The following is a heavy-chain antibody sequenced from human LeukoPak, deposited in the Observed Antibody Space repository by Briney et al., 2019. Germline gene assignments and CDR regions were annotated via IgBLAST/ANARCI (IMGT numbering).Heavy chain of an antibody. Sequence: SETLSHTCTVSGGSISSSSYYWGWIRQPPGKGLEWIGYIYYSGSAYYNPSLKSRVTVSVDTSKNHFSLKLSSVTAADTAVYYCARHSGTYYADFDSWGQGTLVTVSS. CDR3: ARHSGTYYADFDS. CDR1: GGSISSSSYY. CDR2: IYYSGSA. V-gene: IGHV4-39*01. J-gene: IGHJ4*02. D-gene: IGHD1-26*01.